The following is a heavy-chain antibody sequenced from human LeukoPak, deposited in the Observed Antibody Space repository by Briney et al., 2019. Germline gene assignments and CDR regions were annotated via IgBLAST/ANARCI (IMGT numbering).Heavy chain of an antibody. J-gene: IGHJ4*02. CDR3: ARDRITIFGVATAFDY. Sequence: GGSLRLSCATSGFTFNNYNMNWVRQAPGRALEWVSSITSSGTYIFYADSVKGRFTISRDNAKNSLYLQMNSLRAEDTAVYYCARDRITIFGVATAFDYWGQGTLVTVSS. CDR2: ITSSGTYI. CDR1: GFTFNNYN. V-gene: IGHV3-21*01. D-gene: IGHD3-3*01.